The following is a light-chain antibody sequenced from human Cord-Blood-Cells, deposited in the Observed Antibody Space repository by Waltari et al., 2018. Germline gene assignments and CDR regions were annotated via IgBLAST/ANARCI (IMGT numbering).Light chain of an antibody. V-gene: IGLV3-19*01. CDR2: GKN. Sequence: SSELTQDPAVSVALGRTVRITCQGDSLRSSYASWYQQKPGQAPVLVIYGKNNRPSGIPDRFSGSSSGNTASLTITGAQAEDEADYYCNSRDSSGNHWVFGGGTKLTVL. CDR1: SLRSSY. J-gene: IGLJ3*02. CDR3: NSRDSSGNHWV.